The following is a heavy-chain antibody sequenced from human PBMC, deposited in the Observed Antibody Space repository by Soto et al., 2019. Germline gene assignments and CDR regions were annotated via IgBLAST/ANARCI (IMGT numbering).Heavy chain of an antibody. CDR2: ITGSGSHM. CDR3: ARGESIVIVPAANDF. D-gene: IGHD2-2*01. Sequence: LRLSCAASGFTFRTYSMTWVRQAPGKGLEWVSSITGSGSHMYYADSVKGRFIISRDNGKNSLYLQMNSLRAEDTAVYYCARGESIVIVPAANDFWGQGTLVTVSS. J-gene: IGHJ4*02. CDR1: GFTFRTYS. V-gene: IGHV3-21*04.